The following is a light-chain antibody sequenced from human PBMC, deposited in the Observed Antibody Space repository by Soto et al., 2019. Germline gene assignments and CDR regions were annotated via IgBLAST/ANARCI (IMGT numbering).Light chain of an antibody. V-gene: IGLV1-40*01. CDR2: GNS. Sequence: QSVLTQPPSVSGAPGQRVTISCTGSSSNIGAGYDVHWYQQLPGTAPKLLIYGNSHRHSGVPDRYSGSKSGTSAPLAITVLQAEDEADYYCQSYDSSLSALFGGGTKLTVL. CDR1: SSNIGAGYD. J-gene: IGLJ3*02. CDR3: QSYDSSLSAL.